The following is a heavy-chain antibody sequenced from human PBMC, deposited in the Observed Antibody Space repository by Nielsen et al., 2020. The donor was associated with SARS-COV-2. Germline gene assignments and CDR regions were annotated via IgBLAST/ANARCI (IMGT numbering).Heavy chain of an antibody. J-gene: IGHJ6*02. CDR2: IDTNIGKP. Sequence: ASVKVSCKASGYSFSRYPMNWVRQAPGQGLEWMGWIDTNIGKPTPAQGFTGRFVFSSDTSVSTASLQISNLRAEDTAVYYCARENSGPGGTASYGMDLWGQGTTVTVSS. D-gene: IGHD3-10*01. V-gene: IGHV7-4-1*02. CDR1: GYSFSRYP. CDR3: ARENSGPGGTASYGMDL.